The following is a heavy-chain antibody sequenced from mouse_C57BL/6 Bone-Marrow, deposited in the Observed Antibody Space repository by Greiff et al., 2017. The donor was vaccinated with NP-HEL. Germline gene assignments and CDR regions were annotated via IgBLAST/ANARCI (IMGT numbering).Heavy chain of an antibody. J-gene: IGHJ4*01. D-gene: IGHD1-1*01. CDR1: GYTFTSYW. Sequence: QVQLQQPGAELVKPGASVKLSCKASGYTFTSYWMQWVKQRPGQGLEWIGEIDPSDSYPNYNQKFKGKATLTVDQSSSTAYIQLSSLTSEDSAVYYCAREGYYGSSYVVYAMDYWGQGTSVTVSS. CDR3: AREGYYGSSYVVYAMDY. CDR2: IDPSDSYP. V-gene: IGHV1-50*01.